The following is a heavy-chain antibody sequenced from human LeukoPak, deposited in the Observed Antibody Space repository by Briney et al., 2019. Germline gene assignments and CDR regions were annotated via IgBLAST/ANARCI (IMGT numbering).Heavy chain of an antibody. D-gene: IGHD1-26*01. Sequence: GGSLRLSCAASGFTFGSYWMHWVRQAPGKGLVWVSHIDRDGRSTNYAGSVKGRFTISRDNARNTLFLQMNSLRVEDTAVYYCARDRGSTNWFDPWGQGTLVTVTS. CDR3: ARDRGSTNWFDP. CDR2: IDRDGRST. CDR1: GFTFGSYW. V-gene: IGHV3-74*01. J-gene: IGHJ5*02.